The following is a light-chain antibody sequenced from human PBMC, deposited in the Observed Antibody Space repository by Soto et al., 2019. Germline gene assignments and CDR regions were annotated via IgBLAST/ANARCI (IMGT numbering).Light chain of an antibody. J-gene: IGLJ1*01. CDR2: EVS. Sequence: LTQPASVSGSPGQSITISCTGSSTDVGGYNYVSWYQQHPGKAPKVMIYEVSNRPSGVSNRFSGSKSGNTASLTISGLQAEDEADYYCSSYTSSSPYVFGTGTKVTVL. CDR1: STDVGGYNY. V-gene: IGLV2-14*01. CDR3: SSYTSSSPYV.